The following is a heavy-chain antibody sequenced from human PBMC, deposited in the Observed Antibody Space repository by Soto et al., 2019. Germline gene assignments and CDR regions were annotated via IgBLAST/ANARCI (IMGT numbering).Heavy chain of an antibody. J-gene: IGHJ4*02. Sequence: QVHLVQSGAEVKKPGSSVTVSCKASGGTFSSHTISWVRQAPGQGLDWMGRILPILGVAGYAQRFQGKATFTADKSTGTAYMELSSLTVEATAVYYCVGGYNARLDYWGQGTLVTVSS. D-gene: IGHD5-12*01. CDR3: VGGYNARLDY. CDR1: GGTFSSHT. V-gene: IGHV1-69*02. CDR2: ILPILGVA.